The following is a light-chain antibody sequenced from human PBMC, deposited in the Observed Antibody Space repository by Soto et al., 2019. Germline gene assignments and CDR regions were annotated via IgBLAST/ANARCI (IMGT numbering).Light chain of an antibody. CDR2: GAS. CDR3: QQYGSSCWT. V-gene: IGKV3-20*01. Sequence: EIVLTQSPGTLSLSPGERATLSCRASQSVSSSYLAWYQQKPGQAPRLLIYGASSRATGIPDRFSGSGSGTDFTLTISRLEPEDFAVYYCQQYGSSCWTFXQGTKVDIK. CDR1: QSVSSSY. J-gene: IGKJ1*01.